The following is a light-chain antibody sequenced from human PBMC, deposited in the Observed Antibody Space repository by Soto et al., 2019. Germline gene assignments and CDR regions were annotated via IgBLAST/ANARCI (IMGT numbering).Light chain of an antibody. V-gene: IGKV1-5*03. J-gene: IGKJ1*01. Sequence: DIQMTQSPSTLSASVGDRVTITCRASQSISSWLAWYQQKPGKAPNLLIYKASSLESGVPSRFSGSVSGTEFTLTISSLQPDDFATYYCQQYNTYSGTFGQGTKVEIK. CDR2: KAS. CDR1: QSISSW. CDR3: QQYNTYSGT.